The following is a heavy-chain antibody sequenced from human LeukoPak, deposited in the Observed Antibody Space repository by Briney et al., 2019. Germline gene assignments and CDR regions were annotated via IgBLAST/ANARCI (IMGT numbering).Heavy chain of an antibody. D-gene: IGHD3-22*01. Sequence: ASVKVSCKASGYTFTGYYMHWVRQAPGQGLEWMGWINPNIGGTNYAQKSQGRVTMTRDTTISTAYMELSRLRSEDTAVYYCARVFRRIGSSGPSKYYFDYWGQGTLITVSS. CDR1: GYTFTGYY. J-gene: IGHJ4*02. CDR2: INPNIGGT. CDR3: ARVFRRIGSSGPSKYYFDY. V-gene: IGHV1-2*02.